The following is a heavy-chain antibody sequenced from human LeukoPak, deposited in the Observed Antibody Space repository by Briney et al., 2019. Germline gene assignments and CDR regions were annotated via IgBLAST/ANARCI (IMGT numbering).Heavy chain of an antibody. Sequence: PGRSLRLSCAASGFTSSNYGMHWVRQAPGKGLEWVSYISSSSSTIYYADSVKGRFTISRDNAKNSLYLQMNSLRAEDTAVYYCAKPGTFDIWGQGTMVTVSS. CDR1: GFTSSNYG. D-gene: IGHD1-14*01. CDR3: AKPGTFDI. V-gene: IGHV3-48*04. CDR2: ISSSSSTI. J-gene: IGHJ3*02.